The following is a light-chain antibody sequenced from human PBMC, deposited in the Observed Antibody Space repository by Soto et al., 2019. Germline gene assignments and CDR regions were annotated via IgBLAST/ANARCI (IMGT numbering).Light chain of an antibody. CDR2: GAS. Sequence: EIVMTQSPATLSVSPGERATLSCRASQSVSSNLAWYQQKPGQAPRLLIYGASTRATGIPARFSGSGSGTEFTLTISSLQSEDSVVYYCQQYNNWPPTFGQGTKVEIK. CDR1: QSVSSN. V-gene: IGKV3-15*01. J-gene: IGKJ1*01. CDR3: QQYNNWPPT.